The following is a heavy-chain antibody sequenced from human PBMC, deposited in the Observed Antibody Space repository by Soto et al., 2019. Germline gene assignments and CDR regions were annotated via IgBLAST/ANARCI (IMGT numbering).Heavy chain of an antibody. CDR2: IYYSGST. CDR3: AGVSTMVRGVMVWFDP. J-gene: IGHJ5*02. V-gene: IGHV4-59*01. CDR1: GGAISSYY. Sequence: SETLSLTCTVSGGAISSYYWSWIRQPPGKGLEWIGYIYYSGSTNYNPSLKSRVTISVDTSKNQFSLKLSSVTAADTAVYYCAGVSTMVRGVMVWFDPWGQGTLVTVSS. D-gene: IGHD3-10*01.